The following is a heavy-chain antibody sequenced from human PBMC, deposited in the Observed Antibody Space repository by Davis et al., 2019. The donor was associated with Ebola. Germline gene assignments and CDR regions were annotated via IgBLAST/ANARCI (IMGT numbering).Heavy chain of an antibody. CDR3: SRLYYFDY. J-gene: IGHJ4*02. V-gene: IGHV4-59*05. CDR1: GGSISSYY. Sequence: SETLSLTCTVSGGSISSYYWSWIRQPPGKGLEWIGSIYYSGSTYYNPSLKSRVTISVDTSKNQFSLKLSSVTAADTAVYYCSRLYYFDYWGQGILVTVSS. CDR2: IYYSGST. D-gene: IGHD6-13*01.